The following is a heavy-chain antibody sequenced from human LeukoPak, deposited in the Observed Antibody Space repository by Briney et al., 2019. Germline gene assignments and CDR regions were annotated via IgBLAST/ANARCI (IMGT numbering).Heavy chain of an antibody. V-gene: IGHV3-48*01. D-gene: IGHD3/OR15-3a*01. J-gene: IGHJ4*02. CDR2: IRGGGSLI. CDR1: GFPFSSYS. Sequence: PGGSLRLSCAASGFPFSSYSMNWVRQAPGKGLEWVAYIRGGGSLIYYADSVKGRLSISSDNAKNSLYLQMSSLRAEDSAVYYCARDWDWSFDYWGQGTLVTVSS. CDR3: ARDWDWSFDY.